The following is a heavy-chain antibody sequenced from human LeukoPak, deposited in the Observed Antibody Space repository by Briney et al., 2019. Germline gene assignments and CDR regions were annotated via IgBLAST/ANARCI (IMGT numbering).Heavy chain of an antibody. CDR1: GYSFTSYW. Sequence: GESLQISCKGSGYSFTSYWIGWVRPMPGKGLEWMGIIYPGDSDTRYSPSFQGQVTISADKSISTAYLQWSSLKASDTAMYYCARGLSNYYDSSVYFDYWGQGTLVTVSS. CDR3: ARGLSNYYDSSVYFDY. V-gene: IGHV5-51*01. D-gene: IGHD3-22*01. J-gene: IGHJ4*02. CDR2: IYPGDSDT.